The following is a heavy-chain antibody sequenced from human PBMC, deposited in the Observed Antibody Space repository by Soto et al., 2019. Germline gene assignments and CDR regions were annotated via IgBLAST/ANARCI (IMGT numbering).Heavy chain of an antibody. Sequence: ASVKVSCKASGGTFSSYAISWVRQAPGQGLEWMGGIIPIFGTANYAQKFQGRVTITADESTSTAYMELSSLRSEDTAVYYCAMSLEMATTSFDYWGQGTLVTVSS. CDR2: IIPIFGTA. V-gene: IGHV1-69*13. D-gene: IGHD5-12*01. J-gene: IGHJ4*02. CDR1: GGTFSSYA. CDR3: AMSLEMATTSFDY.